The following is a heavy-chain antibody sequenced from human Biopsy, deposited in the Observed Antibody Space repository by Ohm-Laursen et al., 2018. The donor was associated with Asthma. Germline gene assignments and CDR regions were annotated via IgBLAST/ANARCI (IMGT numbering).Heavy chain of an antibody. CDR2: LIPVLGTP. V-gene: IGHV1-69*13. Sequence: ASVKVSCKASGGTFSSYAISWVQQAPGQGLEWMGGLIPVLGTPDHAQMFEGRVTITADESTSTAYMELSSLSSEDTAVYYCARGYSGSDRIVYYYSGLEVWGQGTTVTVSS. CDR3: ARGYSGSDRIVYYYSGLEV. D-gene: IGHD5-12*01. J-gene: IGHJ6*02. CDR1: GGTFSSYA.